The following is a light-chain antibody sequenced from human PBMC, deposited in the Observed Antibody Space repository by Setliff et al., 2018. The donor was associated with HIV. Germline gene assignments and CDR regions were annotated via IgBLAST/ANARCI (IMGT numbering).Light chain of an antibody. CDR3: TSYTTSSAPLV. V-gene: IGLV2-14*01. Sequence: YNFVSWYQQYPNKAPKVVIYEVSVRPSGISNRFSGSKSGNTASLTISRLQPEDDADYYCTSYTTSSAPLVFGSGTKVTVL. CDR2: EVS. CDR1: YNF. J-gene: IGLJ1*01.